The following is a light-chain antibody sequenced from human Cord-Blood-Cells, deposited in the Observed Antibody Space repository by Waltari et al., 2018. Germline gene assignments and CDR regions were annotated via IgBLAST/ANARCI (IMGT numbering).Light chain of an antibody. Sequence: QSALTQPASVSGSPGQSITISCTGTSSDVGGYNYVSWYQQHPGKAPKLMIYDVSNRPSGVSNRFSGSKCGNTASLTISGLQAEDEAEYYCSSYTSSSTWVFGGGTKLTVL. J-gene: IGLJ3*02. CDR1: SSDVGGYNY. CDR2: DVS. V-gene: IGLV2-14*01. CDR3: SSYTSSSTWV.